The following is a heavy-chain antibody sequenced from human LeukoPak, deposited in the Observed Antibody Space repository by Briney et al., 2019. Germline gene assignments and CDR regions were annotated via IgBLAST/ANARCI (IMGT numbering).Heavy chain of an antibody. D-gene: IGHD3-3*01. Sequence: ASVKVSCKASGYTFTSYDINWVRQATGQVLEWMGWMNPNSGNTGYAQKFQGRVTMTRNTSISTAYTELSSLRSEDTAVYYCARGLSKNVLRFLEWLLLWFDPWGQGTLVTVSS. CDR1: GYTFTSYD. CDR2: MNPNSGNT. J-gene: IGHJ5*02. CDR3: ARGLSKNVLRFLEWLLLWFDP. V-gene: IGHV1-8*01.